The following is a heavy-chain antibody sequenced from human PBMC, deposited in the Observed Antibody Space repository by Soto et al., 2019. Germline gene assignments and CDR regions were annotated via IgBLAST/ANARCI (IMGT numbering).Heavy chain of an antibody. CDR1: GDSVSSNSAA. CDR2: TYYRSKWYN. D-gene: IGHD3-22*01. J-gene: IGHJ3*02. V-gene: IGHV6-1*01. CDR3: ARNSLRWWYDSSGAHDAFDI. Sequence: PSQTLSLTCAISGDSVSSNSAAWNWIRQSPSRGLEWLGRTYYRSKWYNDYAVSVKSRITINPDTSKNQFSLQLNSVTPEDTAVYYCARNSLRWWYDSSGAHDAFDIWGQGTMVT.